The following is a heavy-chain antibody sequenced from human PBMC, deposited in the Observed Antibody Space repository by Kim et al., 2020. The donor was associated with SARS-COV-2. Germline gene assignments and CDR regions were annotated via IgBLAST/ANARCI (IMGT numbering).Heavy chain of an antibody. J-gene: IGHJ4*02. Sequence: PTYAQGFTGRFVFSLDTSVSTAYLQISSLKAEDTAVYYCARGSEAAGPDYWGQGTLVTVSS. CDR3: ARGSEAAGPDY. D-gene: IGHD6-25*01. V-gene: IGHV7-4-1*02. CDR2: P.